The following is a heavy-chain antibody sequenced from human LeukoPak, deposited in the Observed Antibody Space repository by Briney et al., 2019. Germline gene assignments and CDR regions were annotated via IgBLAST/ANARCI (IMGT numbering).Heavy chain of an antibody. V-gene: IGHV3-30-3*01. D-gene: IGHD6-13*01. CDR1: GFTFSSYA. Sequence: GGSLRLSCAASGFTFSSYAMHWVRQAPGKGLEWVAVISYDGSNKYYADSVKGRFTISRDNSKNTLYLQMNSLRAEDTAVYYCACFGEQQLEAIDYWGQGTLVTVSS. CDR2: ISYDGSNK. CDR3: ACFGEQQLEAIDY. J-gene: IGHJ4*02.